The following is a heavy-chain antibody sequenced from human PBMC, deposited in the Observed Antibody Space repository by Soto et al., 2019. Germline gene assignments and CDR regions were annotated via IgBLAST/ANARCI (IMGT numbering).Heavy chain of an antibody. CDR1: GYTFTGYY. CDR2: INPNSGGT. CDR3: AREYQLLPYYYYYYMDV. J-gene: IGHJ6*03. V-gene: IGHV1-2*04. D-gene: IGHD2-2*01. Sequence: ASVKVSCKASGYTFTGYYMHWVRQAPGQGLEWMGWINPNSGGTNYAQKFQGWVTMTRNTSISTAYMELSSLRSEDTAVYYCAREYQLLPYYYYYYMDVWGKGTTVTVSS.